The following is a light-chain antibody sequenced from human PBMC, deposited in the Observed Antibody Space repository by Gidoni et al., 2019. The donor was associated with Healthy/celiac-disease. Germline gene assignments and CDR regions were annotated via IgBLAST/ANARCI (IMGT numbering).Light chain of an antibody. CDR2: GAS. CDR3: QQYNNWPPLT. V-gene: IGKV3-15*01. CDR1: QSVSSN. J-gene: IGKJ1*01. Sequence: EIVMTQSPATLSVSPGERATLSCRASQSVSSNLAWYQQNPGQSPRLLIYGASTRATGIPARFSGSGSGKEFTLTISSLQSEDFAVYYCQQYNNWPPLTFGQGTKVEIK.